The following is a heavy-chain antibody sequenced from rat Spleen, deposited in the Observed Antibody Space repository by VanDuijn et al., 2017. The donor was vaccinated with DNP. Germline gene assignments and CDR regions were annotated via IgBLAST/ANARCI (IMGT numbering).Heavy chain of an antibody. D-gene: IGHD1-6*01. V-gene: IGHV5-20*01. CDR2: ISPSGSRP. Sequence: EVQLVESGADLVQPGGSLKLSCAASGFTFSDYYMAWVRQAPKKGLEWVAAISPSGSRPYSPDSVKGRFTISRDTAKSSLYLQMNSLKSEDTATYYCTRGVYYGSSWAFDYWGHGVMVTVSS. J-gene: IGHJ2*01. CDR1: GFTFSDYY. CDR3: TRGVYYGSSWAFDY.